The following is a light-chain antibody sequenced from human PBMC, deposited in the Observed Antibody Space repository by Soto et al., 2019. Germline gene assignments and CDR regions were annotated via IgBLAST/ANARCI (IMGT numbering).Light chain of an antibody. CDR2: GAS. Sequence: DIQMTQSPSTLSASVGDRVTITCRASQNIDFFLAWYQQKPGKAPKLLIYGASNLESGVPSTFSGSGSGTEFTLTISSLQPDDFATYFCQQYGSSPRTFGQGTKVEIK. J-gene: IGKJ1*01. CDR3: QQYGSSPRT. CDR1: QNIDFF. V-gene: IGKV1-5*01.